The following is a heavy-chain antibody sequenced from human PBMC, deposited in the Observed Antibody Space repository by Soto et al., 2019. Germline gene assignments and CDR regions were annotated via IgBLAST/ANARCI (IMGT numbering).Heavy chain of an antibody. CDR1: GGTFSSYA. D-gene: IGHD5-12*01. Sequence: SVKVSCKASGGTFSSYAISWVRQAPGRGLEWMGGIIPIFGTANYAQKFQGRVTITADESTSTAYMELSSLRSEDTAVYYCARDIGSIRDIVDARGDYYGMDVWGQGTTVTVSS. J-gene: IGHJ6*02. V-gene: IGHV1-69*13. CDR2: IIPIFGTA. CDR3: ARDIGSIRDIVDARGDYYGMDV.